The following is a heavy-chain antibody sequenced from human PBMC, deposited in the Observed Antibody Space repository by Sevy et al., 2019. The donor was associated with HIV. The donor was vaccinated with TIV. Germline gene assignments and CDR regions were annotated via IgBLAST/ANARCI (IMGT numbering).Heavy chain of an antibody. J-gene: IGHJ1*01. CDR2: IYNDGST. D-gene: IGHD5-12*01. Sequence: GGSLRLSCIVSGFSINGNHINWVRQAPGKGPEWVSIIYNDGSTQYADSVKGRFTNSRDNAKDTVYLQMNGLRAGDTALYYCHGFGGYASWGQGTLVTVSS. CDR1: GFSINGNH. CDR3: HGFGGYAS. V-gene: IGHV3-53*01.